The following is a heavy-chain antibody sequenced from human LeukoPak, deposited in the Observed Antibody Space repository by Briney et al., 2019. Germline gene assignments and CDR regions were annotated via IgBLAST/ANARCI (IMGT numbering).Heavy chain of an antibody. CDR3: TTDLWQWQFDY. CDR2: ISSSSSYI. D-gene: IGHD6-19*01. J-gene: IGHJ4*02. V-gene: IGHV3-21*03. Sequence: GGSLRLSRAASGFTFSSYSMNWVRQAPGKGLEWVSSISSSSSYIYYADSVKGRFTISRDNAKNSLYLQMNSLKTEDTAVYYCTTDLWQWQFDYWGQGTLVTVSS. CDR1: GFTFSSYS.